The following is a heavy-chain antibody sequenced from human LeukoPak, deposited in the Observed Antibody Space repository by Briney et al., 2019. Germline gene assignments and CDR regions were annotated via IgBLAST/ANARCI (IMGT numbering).Heavy chain of an antibody. J-gene: IGHJ4*02. Sequence: PSETLSLTCTVSGGSISSYYWSWIRQPPGKGLEWIGYSFFSGSTNYNPSLKSRVTISLDTSKNQFSLRLNSVTAADTAVYYCARGGLSSGWYGWGQGTLVTASS. CDR1: GGSISSYY. CDR2: SFFSGST. D-gene: IGHD6-19*01. CDR3: ARGGLSSGWYG. V-gene: IGHV4-59*01.